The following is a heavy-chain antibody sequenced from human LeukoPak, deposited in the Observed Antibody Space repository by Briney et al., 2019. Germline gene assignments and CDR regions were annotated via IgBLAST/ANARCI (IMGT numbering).Heavy chain of an antibody. Sequence: PSETLSLTCTVSGGSISTYYWSWIRQPPGKGLEWIGYIYYSGSTNYNPSLKSRVTMSVDTSKNQFSLKLSSVTAADTAVYYCARASRLGIAALYYMDVWGKGTTVIVSS. J-gene: IGHJ6*03. CDR2: IYYSGST. D-gene: IGHD6-6*01. CDR3: ARASRLGIAALYYMDV. V-gene: IGHV4-59*01. CDR1: GGSISTYY.